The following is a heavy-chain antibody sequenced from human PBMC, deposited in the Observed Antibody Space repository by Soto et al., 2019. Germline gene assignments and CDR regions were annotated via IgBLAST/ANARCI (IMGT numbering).Heavy chain of an antibody. J-gene: IGHJ6*02. D-gene: IGHD2-15*01. CDR2: IYYSGST. Sequence: SETLSLTCTVSGGSISSGDYYWSWIRQPPGKGLEWIGYIYYSGSTYYNPSLKSRVTISVDTSKNQFSLKLSSLTAADTAVYYCARVGRYCSGGSCNPGVLYYYYGMDVWGQGTTVTVSS. CDR3: ARVGRYCSGGSCNPGVLYYYYGMDV. V-gene: IGHV4-30-4*01. CDR1: GGSISSGDYY.